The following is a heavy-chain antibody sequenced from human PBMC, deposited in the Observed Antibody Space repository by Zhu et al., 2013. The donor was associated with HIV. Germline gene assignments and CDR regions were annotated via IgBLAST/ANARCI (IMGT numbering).Heavy chain of an antibody. D-gene: IGHD1-26*01. CDR2: IYPGDSDT. CDR1: GYSFTSYW. CDR3: ARYPIVAGAGGGWFDP. V-gene: IGHV5-51*01. J-gene: IGHJ5*02. Sequence: EVQLVQSGAEVKKPGESLKISCKGSGYSFTSYWIGWVRQMPGKGLEWMGIIYPGDSDTRYSPSFQGQVTISADKSISTAYLQWSSLKASDTAMYYCARYPIVAGAGGGWFDPWGQGTLGHRLL.